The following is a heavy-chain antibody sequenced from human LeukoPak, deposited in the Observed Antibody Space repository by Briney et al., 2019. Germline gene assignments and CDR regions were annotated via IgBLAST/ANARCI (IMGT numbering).Heavy chain of an antibody. CDR1: GFTFSSYS. Sequence: GGSLRLSCAASGFTFSSYSMNWVRQAPGKGLEWVSSISSSSSYIYYADSVKGRFTISRDNAKNSLYLQMNSRRAEDMAVYYCARDGAAKSLPFFYYWGQGTLVTVSS. V-gene: IGHV3-21*01. D-gene: IGHD6-13*01. J-gene: IGHJ4*02. CDR2: ISSSSSYI. CDR3: ARDGAAKSLPFFYY.